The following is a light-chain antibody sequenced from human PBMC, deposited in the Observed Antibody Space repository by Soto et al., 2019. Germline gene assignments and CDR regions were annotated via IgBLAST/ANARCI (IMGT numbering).Light chain of an antibody. CDR3: QQYGSSAWT. CDR1: QSVSSSY. CDR2: GAS. J-gene: IGKJ1*01. Sequence: EIVLTQSPGTLSLSPGERATLSCRASQSVSSSYLAWYQQKPGQAPRLLIYGASSRATGIPDRFSGSGSGTDFTLTIRRLEPEDFAVYYWQQYGSSAWTFGQGTKVEIK. V-gene: IGKV3-20*01.